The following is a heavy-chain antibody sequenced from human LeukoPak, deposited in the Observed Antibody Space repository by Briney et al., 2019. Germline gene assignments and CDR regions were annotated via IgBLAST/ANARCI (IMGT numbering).Heavy chain of an antibody. V-gene: IGHV4-4*07. D-gene: IGHD5/OR15-5a*01. CDR1: GGSISSYY. CDR2: IYTSGST. CDR3: ARDGSIGGRSLPHPPYYFDY. J-gene: IGHJ4*02. Sequence: PSETLSLTCTVSGGSISSYYWSWIRQPAGKGLEWIGRIYTSGSTNYNPSLKSRVTMSVDTSKNQFSLKLSSVTAADTAVYYCARDGSIGGRSLPHPPYYFDYWGQGTLVTVSS.